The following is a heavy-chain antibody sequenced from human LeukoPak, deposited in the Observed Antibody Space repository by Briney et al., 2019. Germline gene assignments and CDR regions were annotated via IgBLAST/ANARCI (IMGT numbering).Heavy chain of an antibody. D-gene: IGHD6-13*01. V-gene: IGHV3-23*01. CDR2: ISDSDSGT. CDR1: GFTFRSFA. CDR3: AKGYGYSSSWTSNYYFYGLDV. J-gene: IGHJ6*02. Sequence: GGSLRLSCAASGFTFRSFAMSWVRQAPGKGLEWVSAISDSDSGTYYADSVKGRFTISRDNSKNTLYLQMNSLRAEDTALYYCAKGYGYSSSWTSNYYFYGLDVWGQGTTVTVSS.